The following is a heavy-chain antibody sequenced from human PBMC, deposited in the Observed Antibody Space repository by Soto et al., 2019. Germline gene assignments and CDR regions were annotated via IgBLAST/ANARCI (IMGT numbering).Heavy chain of an antibody. CDR2: ISDDGSKK. CDR3: ARGYYTGWGHFDY. CDR1: GITFSSHV. D-gene: IGHD6-19*01. J-gene: IGHJ4*02. Sequence: QAQLVESGGGVVQPGRTLRLSCAASGITFSSHVMDWVRQTPDKGLEWVADISDDGSKKYYADSVQGRFTISRDNSNSTLYLQMNSLRIEDTAVYYCARGYYTGWGHFDYWGQGALVTVSS. V-gene: IGHV3-30*04.